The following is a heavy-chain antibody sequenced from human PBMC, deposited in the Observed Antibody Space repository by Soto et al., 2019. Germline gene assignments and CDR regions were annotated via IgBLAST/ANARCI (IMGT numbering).Heavy chain of an antibody. D-gene: IGHD2-2*01. Sequence: HPGGSLRLSCAASGFTFTNFAMNWVRQAPGKGLEWVSVISGTGDTTYNADSVKGRFTISRDNSMNTAFLQMNSLRADDTALYYCAKGYCSSTSCSFDYWGQGTLVTVSS. J-gene: IGHJ4*02. CDR2: ISGTGDTT. CDR3: AKGYCSSTSCSFDY. V-gene: IGHV3-23*01. CDR1: GFTFTNFA.